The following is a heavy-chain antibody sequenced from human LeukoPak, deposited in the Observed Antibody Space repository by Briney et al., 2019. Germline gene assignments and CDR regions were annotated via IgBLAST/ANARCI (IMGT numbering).Heavy chain of an antibody. J-gene: IGHJ4*02. CDR1: GITLSNYG. CDR3: AKRGVVIRVILVGFHKEAYYFDS. Sequence: GGSLRLSCAVSGITLSNYGMSWVRQAPGKGLEWVAGIIGSGGGTKYADSVKGRFTISRDNPKNTLYLQMNSLRAEDTAMYFCAKRGVVIRVILVGFHKEAYYFDSWGQGALVTVSS. D-gene: IGHD3-22*01. V-gene: IGHV3-23*01. CDR2: IIGSGGGT.